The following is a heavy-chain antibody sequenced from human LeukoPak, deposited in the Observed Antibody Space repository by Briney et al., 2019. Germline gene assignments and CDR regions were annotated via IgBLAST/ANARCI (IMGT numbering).Heavy chain of an antibody. D-gene: IGHD3-10*01. V-gene: IGHV3-20*04. CDR3: ARDDYGSGSWNDY. CDR2: IIWSGGST. J-gene: IGHJ4*02. CDR1: GFSVSDNY. Sequence: GGSLRLSCAASGFSVSDNYMNWVRQAPGKGLEWVSGIIWSGGSTGYADSVKGRFTISRDNAKNSLYLQMNSLRAEDTALYYCARDDYGSGSWNDYWGQGTLVTVSS.